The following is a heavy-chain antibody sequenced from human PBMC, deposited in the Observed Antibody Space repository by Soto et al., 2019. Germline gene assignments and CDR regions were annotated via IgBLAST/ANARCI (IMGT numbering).Heavy chain of an antibody. D-gene: IGHD2-15*01. Sequence: QITLKESGPTLVKPTQTLTLTCTFSGFSLSTSGVAVGWIRQPPGNALEWLAPIYWDDDKRYSPSLKGRLTLTKDTAKNPVVLTRTSMAPVDTATYYCAQYRSSTGGVVPTTVLFWFDPWGQGTPVTVSS. CDR2: IYWDDDK. CDR3: AQYRSSTGGVVPTTVLFWFDP. CDR1: GFSLSTSGVA. V-gene: IGHV2-5*02. J-gene: IGHJ5*02.